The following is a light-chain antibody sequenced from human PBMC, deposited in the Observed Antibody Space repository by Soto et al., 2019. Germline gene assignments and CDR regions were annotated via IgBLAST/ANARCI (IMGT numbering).Light chain of an antibody. CDR3: QQYNNWPPIT. Sequence: EIVMTQSPVTLSVSPGATVILSCMASQSLRSNLAWYQQKPCQTPRLLIYSASTRATCIPARFSGSGSGTEFTLTISSLQYEDFAVYYCQQYNNWPPITFGQGTRLDIK. V-gene: IGKV3-15*01. CDR2: SAS. CDR1: QSLRSN. J-gene: IGKJ5*01.